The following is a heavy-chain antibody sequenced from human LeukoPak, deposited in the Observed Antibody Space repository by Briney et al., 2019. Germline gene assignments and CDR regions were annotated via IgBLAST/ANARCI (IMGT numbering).Heavy chain of an antibody. V-gene: IGHV5-51*01. CDR1: GHTFTTYW. CDR3: VRRNRYDFEY. Sequence: GESLKISCKGSGHTFTTYWIGWVRQMPGKGLEWMALIYPDDSDIRYSPSFQGQVTISADKSMNTAYLQWSSLQASDTAMYYCVRRNRYDFEYWGQGSLVTVSS. CDR2: IYPDDSDI. D-gene: IGHD1-14*01. J-gene: IGHJ4*02.